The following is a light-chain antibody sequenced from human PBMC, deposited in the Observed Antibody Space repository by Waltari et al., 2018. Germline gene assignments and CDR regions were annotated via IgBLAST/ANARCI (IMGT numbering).Light chain of an antibody. CDR1: NRDIGGYNY. CDR3: SSFTSSATWV. CDR2: GVS. J-gene: IGLJ3*02. Sequence: QSALTQPASLSGSPRQSITISCTGTNRDIGGYNYVSWYQHHSGKAPKLMIFGVSDRPSGVSNRFSGSKSGNTASLTISELQADDEADYYCSSFTSSATWVFGGGTKLTVL. V-gene: IGLV2-14*03.